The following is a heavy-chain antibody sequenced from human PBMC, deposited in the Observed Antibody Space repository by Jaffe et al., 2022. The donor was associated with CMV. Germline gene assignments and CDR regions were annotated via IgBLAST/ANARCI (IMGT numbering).Heavy chain of an antibody. CDR2: ISYDGSNK. V-gene: IGHV3-30*18. J-gene: IGHJ6*02. CDR1: GFTFSSYG. CDR3: AKDPRNAYYAPADV. D-gene: IGHD3-3*01. Sequence: QVQLVESGGGVVQPGRSLRLSCAASGFTFSSYGMHWVRQAPGKGLEWVAVISYDGSNKYYADSVKGRFTISRDNSKNTLYLQMNSLRAEDTAVYYCAKDPRNAYYAPADVWGQGTTVTVSS.